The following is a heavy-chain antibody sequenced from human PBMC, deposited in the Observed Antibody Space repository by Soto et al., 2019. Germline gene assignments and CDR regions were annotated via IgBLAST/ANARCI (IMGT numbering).Heavy chain of an antibody. D-gene: IGHD6-13*01. CDR1: GFTFSSYW. CDR2: INSDGSST. V-gene: IGHV3-74*01. Sequence: PGGSLRLSCAASGFTFSSYWMHWVRQSPEKGLVWVSRINSDGSSTYYADSVKGRFTISRDNAKNTLYLQMNSLRAEDTAVYYCARDQRAGTYDAFDIWGQGTMVTVSS. J-gene: IGHJ3*02. CDR3: ARDQRAGTYDAFDI.